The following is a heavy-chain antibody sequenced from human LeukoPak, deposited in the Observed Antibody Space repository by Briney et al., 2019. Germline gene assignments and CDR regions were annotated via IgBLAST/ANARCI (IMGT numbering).Heavy chain of an antibody. CDR1: GYTLTELS. V-gene: IGHV1-24*01. J-gene: IGHJ5*02. CDR2: FDPEDGET. CDR3: ATYRRDYYDSSGYYLAWFDP. Sequence: ASVKVSCKASGYTLTELSMHWVRQAPGKGLEWMGGFDPEDGETIYAQKFQGRVTMTEDTSTDTAYMELSRLRSEDTAVYYCATYRRDYYDSSGYYLAWFDPWGQGTLVTVSS. D-gene: IGHD3-22*01.